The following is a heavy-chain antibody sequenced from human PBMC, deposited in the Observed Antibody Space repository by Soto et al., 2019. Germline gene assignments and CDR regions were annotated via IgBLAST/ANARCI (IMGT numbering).Heavy chain of an antibody. CDR1: GFTFSSYA. CDR3: AKGVLVGLRPEYYFDY. J-gene: IGHJ4*02. Sequence: PGGSLRLSCAASGFTFSSYAMSWVRQAPGKGLEWVSAISGSGGSTYYADSVKGRFTISRDNSKNTLYLQMNSLRAEDTAVYYCAKGVLVGLRPEYYFDYWGQGTLVTVSS. V-gene: IGHV3-23*01. D-gene: IGHD3-3*02. CDR2: ISGSGGST.